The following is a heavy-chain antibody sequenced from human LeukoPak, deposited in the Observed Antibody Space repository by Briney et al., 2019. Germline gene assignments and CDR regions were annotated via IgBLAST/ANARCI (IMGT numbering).Heavy chain of an antibody. CDR1: GYSFTSYW. D-gene: IGHD3-22*01. Sequence: GESLKISCKGSGYSFTSYWIGWVRQMPGKGLERMGIIYPGDSDTRYSPSFQGQVTISADKSISTAYLQWSSLKASDTAMYYCAGMGAGRDYSDSSGYYAYWGQGTLVTVSS. V-gene: IGHV5-51*01. CDR2: IYPGDSDT. J-gene: IGHJ4*02. CDR3: AGMGAGRDYSDSSGYYAY.